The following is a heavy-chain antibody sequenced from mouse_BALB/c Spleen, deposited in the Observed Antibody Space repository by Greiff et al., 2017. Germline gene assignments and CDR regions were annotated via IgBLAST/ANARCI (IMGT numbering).Heavy chain of an antibody. V-gene: IGHV1-7*01. J-gene: IGHJ3*01. CDR1: GYTFTSYW. D-gene: IGHD2-12*01. Sequence: QVQLQQSGAELAKPGASVKMSCKASGYTFTSYWMHWVKQRPGQGLEWIGYINPSTGYTEYNQKFKDKATLTADKSSSTAYMQLSSLTSEDSAVYYCARGRRTEFAYWGQGTLVTVSA. CDR2: INPSTGYT. CDR3: ARGRRTEFAY.